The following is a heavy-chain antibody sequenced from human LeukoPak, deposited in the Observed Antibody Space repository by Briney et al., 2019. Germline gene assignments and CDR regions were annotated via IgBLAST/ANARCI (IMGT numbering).Heavy chain of an antibody. CDR3: ARTNRYYYDSSGYYSFFDY. J-gene: IGHJ4*02. CDR1: GFTFSSYW. D-gene: IGHD3-22*01. CDR2: IKQDGSEK. Sequence: PGGSLRLSCAASGFTFSSYWMSWVHQAPGKGLEWVANIKQDGSEKYYVDSVKGRFTISRDNAKNSLYLQMNSLRAEDTAVYYCARTNRYYYDSSGYYSFFDYWGQGTLVTVSS. V-gene: IGHV3-7*01.